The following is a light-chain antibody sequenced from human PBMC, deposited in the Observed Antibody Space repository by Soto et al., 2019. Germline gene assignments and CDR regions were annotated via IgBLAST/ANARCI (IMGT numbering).Light chain of an antibody. CDR1: QTINSW. V-gene: IGKV1-5*03. Sequence: DIQMTQSPSTLSASVGDRVTITCRASQTINSWLAWYQQKPGKAPNVLIYKASTLKSGVPSRFSGSGSGTEFTLTISSLQPDDFATYYRQQTRSYPSTFGGGTKVDI. J-gene: IGKJ4*01. CDR2: KAS. CDR3: QQTRSYPST.